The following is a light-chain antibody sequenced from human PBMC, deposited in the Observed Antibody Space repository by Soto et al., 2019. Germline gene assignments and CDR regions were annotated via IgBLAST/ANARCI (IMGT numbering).Light chain of an antibody. CDR2: WAS. J-gene: IGKJ4*01. V-gene: IGKV4-1*01. CDR3: QQYYSAPLT. CDR1: PSVLYTSDNKNY. Sequence: DIVMTQSPDSLAVSLGEAATINCKSSPSVLYTSDNKNYLGWYQQKSGQPPKLLINWASTRESGIPARFSGSGSGSDFTLTISSLQAEDVAVYYCQQYYSAPLTFGGGTKVDIK.